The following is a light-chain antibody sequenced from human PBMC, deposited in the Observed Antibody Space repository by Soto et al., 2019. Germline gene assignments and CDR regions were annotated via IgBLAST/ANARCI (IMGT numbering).Light chain of an antibody. V-gene: IGKV1-5*01. J-gene: IGKJ4*01. CDR3: QQYNSYLVT. CDR2: DAS. Sequence: DIQMTQSPSTLSASVGDRVTITCRASQSISSWLAWYQQKPGKAPKLLIYDASSLESGVPSRFSGSGSGTEFTLTISILQPDDFATYYCQQYNSYLVTFGGGTKVEIK. CDR1: QSISSW.